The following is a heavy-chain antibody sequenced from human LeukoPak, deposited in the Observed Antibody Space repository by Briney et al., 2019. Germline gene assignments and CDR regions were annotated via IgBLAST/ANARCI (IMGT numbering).Heavy chain of an antibody. Sequence: PSETLSLTCTVSGGSISSSSYYWDWLRQPPGEGLEGIGSIYYSGSTYYKPSFKSRVTISVDTSQKQFSLKLSSVTAADTAVYYCARRRGIVRFDYWGQGTLVTVSS. CDR3: ARRRGIVRFDY. CDR1: GGSISSSSYY. D-gene: IGHD1-26*01. V-gene: IGHV4-39*01. CDR2: IYYSGST. J-gene: IGHJ4*02.